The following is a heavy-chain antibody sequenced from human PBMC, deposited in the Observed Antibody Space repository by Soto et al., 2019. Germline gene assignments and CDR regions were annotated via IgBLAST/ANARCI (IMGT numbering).Heavy chain of an antibody. J-gene: IGHJ3*02. CDR3: ARSRITMVRGLRAFDI. D-gene: IGHD3-10*01. Sequence: GASVKVSCKASGYAFTSYGISWVRQAPGQGLEWIGWISAYNGNTNYAQKLQGRVTMTTDTSTSTAYMELRSLRSDDTAVYYCARSRITMVRGLRAFDIWGQGTMVTVS. CDR1: GYAFTSYG. CDR2: ISAYNGNT. V-gene: IGHV1-18*04.